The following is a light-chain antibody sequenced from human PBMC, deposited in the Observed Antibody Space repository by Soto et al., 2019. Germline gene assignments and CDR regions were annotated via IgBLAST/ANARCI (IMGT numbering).Light chain of an antibody. CDR2: TAS. J-gene: IGKJ4*01. Sequence: DIQMTQSPPSLSASVGDSVTITCRASQGIGTSLAWYQQKPGKVPKLLIYTASTLQSGVPSRFSGSGSGTDFTLTISSLQPEDVATSYCQKYSSAPLTLGGGSKVEIK. CDR3: QKYSSAPLT. V-gene: IGKV1-27*01. CDR1: QGIGTS.